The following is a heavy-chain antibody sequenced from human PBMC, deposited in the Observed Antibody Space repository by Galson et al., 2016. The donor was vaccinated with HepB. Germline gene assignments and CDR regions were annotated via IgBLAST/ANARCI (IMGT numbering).Heavy chain of an antibody. D-gene: IGHD2-8*01. CDR3: ARGGGWGYCTNGVCSPHALDI. CDR1: GYTFISYG. V-gene: IGHV1-18*01. CDR2: IRAYSGNT. J-gene: IGHJ3*02. Sequence: SVKVSCKASGYTFISYGISWVRQAPGQGFEWMGWIRAYSGNTNYAQKFQGRLTMTRDTSISTAYMELSILRSEDTAVYFCARGGGWGYCTNGVCSPHALDIWGQGTMVTVSS.